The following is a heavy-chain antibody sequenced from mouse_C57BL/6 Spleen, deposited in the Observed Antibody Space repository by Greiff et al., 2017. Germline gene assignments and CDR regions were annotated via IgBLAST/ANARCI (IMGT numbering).Heavy chain of an antibody. Sequence: VQLQQSGPELVKPGASVKMSCKASGYTFNDYDMHWVKQKPGKGLEWIGEIYPGSGNTYYNEKFKGKSTLTADTSSSTCYLQLSSLTSEDSAVYFCARTLLALAIDYWGQGTSVTVSS. CDR2: YPGSGNTY. V-gene: IGHV1-83*01. CDR1: YTFNDYDM. D-gene: IGHD2-1*01. J-gene: IGHJ4*01. CDR3: RTLLALAIDY.